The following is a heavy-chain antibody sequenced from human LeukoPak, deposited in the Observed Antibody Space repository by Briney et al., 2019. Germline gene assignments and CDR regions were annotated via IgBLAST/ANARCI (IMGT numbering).Heavy chain of an antibody. V-gene: IGHV3-48*04. J-gene: IGHJ6*02. Sequence: GGSLRPSCAASGFTFSSYSMNWVRQAPGKGLEWVSYISSSSRTIYYADSVKGRFTISRDNGKNSLYLQMNSLRAEDTAVYYCARDWSSGYDPPYCYYGMDVWGQGTTVTVSS. D-gene: IGHD5-12*01. CDR3: ARDWSSGYDPPYCYYGMDV. CDR2: ISSSSRTI. CDR1: GFTFSSYS.